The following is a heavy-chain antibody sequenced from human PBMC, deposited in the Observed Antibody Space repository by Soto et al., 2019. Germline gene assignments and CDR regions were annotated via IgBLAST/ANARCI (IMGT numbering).Heavy chain of an antibody. J-gene: IGHJ6*02. CDR3: ARDYVDIVVFRRMDV. Sequence: GGSLRLSCAASGFTFSSYGMHWVRQAPGKGLEWVAVIWYDGSNKYYADSVKGRFTISRDNSKNTLYLQMNSLRAEDTAVYYCARDYVDIVVFRRMDVWGQGTTVTVSS. V-gene: IGHV3-33*01. CDR2: IWYDGSNK. CDR1: GFTFSSYG. D-gene: IGHD2-2*03.